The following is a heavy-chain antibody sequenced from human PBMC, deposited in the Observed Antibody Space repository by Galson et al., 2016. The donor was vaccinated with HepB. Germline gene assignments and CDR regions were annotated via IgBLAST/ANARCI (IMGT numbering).Heavy chain of an antibody. D-gene: IGHD5-12*01. J-gene: IGHJ4*01. Sequence: TLSLTCGVSGDSISSSGSYSWHWIRQPPGKGLEWIGYIYHSGTTYYNPSLTSRLTISVDKSKNQFSLNLSSVTAAATAVYYCARGAYSGHGLAYWGQGTLVTVSS. V-gene: IGHV4-30-2*01. CDR1: GDSISSSGSYS. CDR2: IYHSGTT. CDR3: ARGAYSGHGLAY.